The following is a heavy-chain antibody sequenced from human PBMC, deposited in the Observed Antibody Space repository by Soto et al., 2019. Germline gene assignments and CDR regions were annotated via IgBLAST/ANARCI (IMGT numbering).Heavy chain of an antibody. D-gene: IGHD4-17*01. CDR3: SGAGHGDCCGLDV. Sequence: QLQLQESGPRLVKLSETLFLTCTVSVGSIRSSNYYWDWIRQPPGKGLEWIGSIFYSRNTYDNPSIRRRVTISVDASKTQLSLTLSPETAADTALYYCSGAGHGDCCGLDVGGQGTTVTVS. CDR2: IFYSRNT. J-gene: IGHJ6*02. CDR1: VGSIRSSNYY. V-gene: IGHV4-39*01.